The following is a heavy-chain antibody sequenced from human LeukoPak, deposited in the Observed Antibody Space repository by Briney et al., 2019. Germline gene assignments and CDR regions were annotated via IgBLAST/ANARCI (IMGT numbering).Heavy chain of an antibody. V-gene: IGHV4-34*01. CDR3: AGRRWYSYGFGGISYYYYGMDV. CDR2: INHSGST. Sequence: SETLSLTCAVYGGSFSGYYWSWIRQPPGKGLEWLGEINHSGSTNYNPSLKSRVTISVDTSKNQFSLKLSSVTAADTAVYYCAGRRWYSYGFGGISYYYYGMDVWGQGTTVTVSS. CDR1: GGSFSGYY. D-gene: IGHD5-18*01. J-gene: IGHJ6*02.